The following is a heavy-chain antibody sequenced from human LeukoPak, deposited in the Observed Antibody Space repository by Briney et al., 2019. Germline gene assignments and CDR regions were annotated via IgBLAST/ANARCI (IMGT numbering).Heavy chain of an antibody. J-gene: IGHJ6*02. CDR1: GGTFSSSA. CDR2: IIPILGIA. D-gene: IGHD4-17*01. Sequence: SVKVSCKTSGGTFSSSAITWVRQAPGQGLEWMGRIIPILGIANYAQKFQGRVTITADKSTSTAYMELSSLRPEDTAVYYCARVDDRVDGDYGAYCYGMDVWGQGTTVTVSS. CDR3: ARVDDRVDGDYGAYCYGMDV. V-gene: IGHV1-69*04.